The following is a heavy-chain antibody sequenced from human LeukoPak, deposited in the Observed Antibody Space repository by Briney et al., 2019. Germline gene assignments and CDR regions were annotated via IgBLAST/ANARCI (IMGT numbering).Heavy chain of an antibody. D-gene: IGHD4-17*01. CDR1: GGTFSSYA. V-gene: IGHV7-4-1*02. Sequence: ASVKVSCTASGGTFSSYAISWVRQAPGQGLEWMGWINTNTGNPTYAQGFTGRFVFSLDTSVSTAYLQISSLKAEDTAVYYCVREVSDYGDYVDYWGQGTLVTVSS. J-gene: IGHJ4*02. CDR2: INTNTGNP. CDR3: VREVSDYGDYVDY.